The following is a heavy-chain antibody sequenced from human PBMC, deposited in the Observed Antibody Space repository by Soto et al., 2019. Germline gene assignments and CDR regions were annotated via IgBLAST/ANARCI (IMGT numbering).Heavy chain of an antibody. CDR1: GGSFTGYF. V-gene: IGHV4-34*01. CDR2: GDHNGVT. J-gene: IGHJ4*02. D-gene: IGHD4-17*01. Sequence: QVQLHQWGAGLVKPSETLSLSCTVDGGSFTGYFWTWIHQPPGKGLEWIGEGDHNGVTNYNPSLKSRVTISLDTSKKQFSLRLTSVTAADTSIYFCARLTVAKVRTGPDYWGQGALVTVSS. CDR3: ARLTVAKVRTGPDY.